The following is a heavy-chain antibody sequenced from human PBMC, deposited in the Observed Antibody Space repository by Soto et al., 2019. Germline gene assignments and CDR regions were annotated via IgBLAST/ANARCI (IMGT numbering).Heavy chain of an antibody. D-gene: IGHD5-12*01. CDR1: GLTFSSYE. CDR3: ARGRDGYNPDFDI. CDR2: ISSSGSTI. Sequence: PGGSLRLSCAASGLTFSSYEMNWVRQAPGKGLEWVSYISSSGSTIYYADSVKGRFTISRDNAKNSLYLQMNSLRAEDTAVYYCARGRDGYNPDFDIWGQGTMVTVSS. J-gene: IGHJ3*02. V-gene: IGHV3-48*03.